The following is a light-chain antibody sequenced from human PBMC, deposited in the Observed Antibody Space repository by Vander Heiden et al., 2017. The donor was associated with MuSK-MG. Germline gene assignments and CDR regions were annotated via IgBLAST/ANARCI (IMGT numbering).Light chain of an antibody. J-gene: IGKJ3*01. V-gene: IGKV3-20*01. CDR3: QRDASSGFT. CDR2: GAS. CDR1: QSVSSSY. Sequence: EIVLTQSPGTLSLSPGERATLSCRASQSVSSSYLAWYQQKPVQAPRLLIYGASSRATGIPDRFSASGSGTDFTLTISRLDPEHFAVYYCQRDASSGFTFGHGTRVGIK.